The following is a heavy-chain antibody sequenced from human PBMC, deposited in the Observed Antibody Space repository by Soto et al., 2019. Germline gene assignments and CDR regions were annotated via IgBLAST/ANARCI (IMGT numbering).Heavy chain of an antibody. D-gene: IGHD4-17*01. J-gene: IGHJ6*03. Sequence: GGSLRLSCAASGFSFSSYAMTWVRQVPGKGLEWVSAISNSGDKTYYADSVRGRFTISRDNSKNTLYLQMNSLRAEDTAVYYCAKTPYGDYYYYMDVWGKGTTVTVSS. CDR2: ISNSGDKT. V-gene: IGHV3-23*01. CDR1: GFSFSSYA. CDR3: AKTPYGDYYYYMDV.